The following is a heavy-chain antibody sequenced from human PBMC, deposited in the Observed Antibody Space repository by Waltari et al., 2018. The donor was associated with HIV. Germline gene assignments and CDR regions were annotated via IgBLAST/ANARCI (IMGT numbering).Heavy chain of an antibody. V-gene: IGHV1-69*01. D-gene: IGHD3-9*01. CDR3: ARGVYYDILTGPIMGYFDY. J-gene: IGHJ4*02. CDR2: IIPILNTR. CDR1: GGTFNNYA. Sequence: QVQLVQSGAEVKKPGSSVKVSCKASGGTFNNYAFIWVRQAPGQGLEWMGGIIPILNTRNYAQKCQGRVTITADESTSTAYMELSSLRSEDTAVYYCARGVYYDILTGPIMGYFDYWGQGTLVTVSS.